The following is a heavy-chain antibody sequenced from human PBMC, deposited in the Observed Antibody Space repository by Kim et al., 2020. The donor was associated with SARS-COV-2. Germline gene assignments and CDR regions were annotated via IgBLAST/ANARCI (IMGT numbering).Heavy chain of an antibody. CDR3: ARVMVRGVAGFDY. CDR2: INAGNGNT. V-gene: IGHV1-3*01. CDR1: GYTFTSYA. D-gene: IGHD3-10*01. J-gene: IGHJ4*02. Sequence: ASVKVSCKASGYTFTSYAMHWVRQAPGQRLEWMGWINAGNGNTKYSQKFQGRVTITRDTSASTAYMELSSLRSEDTAVYYCARVMVRGVAGFDYWGQGTLVTVSS.